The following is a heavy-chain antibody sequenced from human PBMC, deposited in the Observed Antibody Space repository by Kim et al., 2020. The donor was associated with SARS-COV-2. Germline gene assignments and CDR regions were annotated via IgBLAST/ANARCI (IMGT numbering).Heavy chain of an antibody. CDR1: GGSINYGYYY. CDR3: ARSPYHYGSGSYFDY. D-gene: IGHD3-10*01. J-gene: IGHJ4*02. CDR2: IYYSGST. V-gene: IGHV4-31*03. Sequence: SETLSLTCTVSGGSINYGYYYWSWIRQHPGKGLEWIGYIYYSGSTYYNPSLKSRVTISVDTSKNQFSLKLSSVTAADTAVYYCARSPYHYGSGSYFDYWGQGTLFTVSS.